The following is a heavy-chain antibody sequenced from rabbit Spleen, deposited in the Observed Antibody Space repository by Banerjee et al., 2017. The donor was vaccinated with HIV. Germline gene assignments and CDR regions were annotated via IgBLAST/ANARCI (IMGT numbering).Heavy chain of an antibody. Sequence: QSLEESGGDLVKPGASLTLTCTASGVSFSANSYMCWVRQAPGKGLEWIACIDTGSSSFTYFAHWASGRFTFSKTSSTTVTLEMTSLTDADTATYFCARDLTHVIGWNFGLWGPGTLVTVS. CDR2: IDTGSSSFT. CDR3: ARDLTHVIGWNFGL. D-gene: IGHD1-1*01. CDR1: GVSFSANSY. V-gene: IGHV1S40*01. J-gene: IGHJ6*01.